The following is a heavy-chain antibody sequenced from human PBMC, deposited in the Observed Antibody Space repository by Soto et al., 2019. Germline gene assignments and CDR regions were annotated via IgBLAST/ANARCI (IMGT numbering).Heavy chain of an antibody. Sequence: EVQLVESGGGLVQPGGSLRLSCAASGFTFSSYSMNWVRQAPGKGLEWVSYISSSSSTIYYADSVKGQFTISRDKAKNSLYLQRNSLRDEDTAVYYGAREAPTDLNWFDPWGQGTRVTVSS. V-gene: IGHV3-48*02. J-gene: IGHJ5*02. CDR3: AREAPTDLNWFDP. CDR1: GFTFSSYS. CDR2: ISSSSSTI. D-gene: IGHD4-17*01.